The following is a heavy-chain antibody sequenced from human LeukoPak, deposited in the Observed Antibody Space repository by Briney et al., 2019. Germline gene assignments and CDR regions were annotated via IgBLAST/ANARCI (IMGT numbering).Heavy chain of an antibody. CDR3: AGTGGYKNAFDI. CDR2: IKQDGSEQ. CDR1: GFSFGSYW. V-gene: IGHV3-7*01. D-gene: IGHD5-24*01. Sequence: QPGGSLRLSCVASGFSFGSYWMSWVRQAPGKGLEWVANIKQDGSEQYSVDSVKGRFTSSRDNAKNSLYLQMNSLRVDDTAMYYCAGTGGYKNAFDIWGQGTMVTVSS. J-gene: IGHJ3*02.